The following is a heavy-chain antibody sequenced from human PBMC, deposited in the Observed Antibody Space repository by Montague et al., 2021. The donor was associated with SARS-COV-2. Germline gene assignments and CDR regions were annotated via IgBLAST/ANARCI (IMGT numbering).Heavy chain of an antibody. V-gene: IGHV4-59*01. CDR3: ARGTEVGALDY. Sequence: SXTLSLTCTVSGGSINGYYWTWVRQPPGKGLQWIAHIYYNGRTSYIPSLKSRLSVSLDKAKYQFSLELTSVTAADTARYFCARGTEVGALDYWGQGALVSVSS. D-gene: IGHD1-26*01. CDR2: IYYNGRT. J-gene: IGHJ4*02. CDR1: GGSINGYY.